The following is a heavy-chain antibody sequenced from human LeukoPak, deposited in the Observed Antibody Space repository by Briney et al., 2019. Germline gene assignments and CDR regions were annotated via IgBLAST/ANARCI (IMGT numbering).Heavy chain of an antibody. J-gene: IGHJ4*02. CDR2: ILPIFGTT. V-gene: IGHV1-69*13. CDR1: GYTFTGYY. D-gene: IGHD6-19*01. CDR3: ASSGASIAVAGTDVDY. Sequence: SVKVSCKPSGYTFTGYYMHWVRQAAGQGLEWMGGILPIFGTTNYAQKFQARVTITADESTSTAYMELSSLRSEDTAVYYCASSGASIAVAGTDVDYWGQGTLVTVSS.